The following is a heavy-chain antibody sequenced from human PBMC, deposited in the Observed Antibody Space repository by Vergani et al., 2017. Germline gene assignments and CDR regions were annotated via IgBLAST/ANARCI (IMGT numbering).Heavy chain of an antibody. D-gene: IGHD1-7*01. V-gene: IGHV2-5*04. Sequence: QITLKESGPTLVKPTQPLPLTCTFSGFSLNTRGVSVAWIRPPPGKALDWLALIYWNDDQHYSPSLNNRVTITKDTSKNQVVLTITNMDYVDTGTYYCVYRKTECGTTGCFYPFYYYYYMGVWGKGTTVTGSS. J-gene: IGHJ6*03. CDR2: IYWNDDQ. CDR1: GFSLNTRGVS. CDR3: VYRKTECGTTGCFYPFYYYYYMGV.